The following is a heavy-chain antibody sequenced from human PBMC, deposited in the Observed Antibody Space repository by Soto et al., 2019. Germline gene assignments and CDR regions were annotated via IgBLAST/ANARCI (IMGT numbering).Heavy chain of an antibody. J-gene: IGHJ6*02. CDR2: IRSKAYGGTT. CDR3: TRDWYNAAGTIYYYYGMDV. D-gene: IGHD6-13*01. Sequence: GGSLRLSCTASGFTFGDYAMSWFRQAPGKGLEWVGFIRSKAYGGTTEYAASVKGRFTISRDDSKSIAYLQMNSLKTEDTAVYYCTRDWYNAAGTIYYYYGMDVCGQGTTVTGSS. CDR1: GFTFGDYA. V-gene: IGHV3-49*03.